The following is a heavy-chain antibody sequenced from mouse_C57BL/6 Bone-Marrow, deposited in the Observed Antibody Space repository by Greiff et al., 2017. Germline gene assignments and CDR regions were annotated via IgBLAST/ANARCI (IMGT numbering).Heavy chain of an antibody. CDR1: GYTFPDYY. CDR3: ARDDGYSYYAMDY. Sequence: EVQLQQSGPELVKPGASVKISCKASGYTFPDYYMNWVKPSHGKSLEWIGDINPNNGGTSYNQKFKGKATLTVDKSSSTAYMELRSLTSEDSAVYYCARDDGYSYYAMDYWGQGTSVTVSS. CDR2: INPNNGGT. V-gene: IGHV1-26*01. J-gene: IGHJ4*01. D-gene: IGHD2-3*01.